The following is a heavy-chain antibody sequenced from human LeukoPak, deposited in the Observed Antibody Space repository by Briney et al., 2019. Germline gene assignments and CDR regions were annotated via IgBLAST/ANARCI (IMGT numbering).Heavy chain of an antibody. J-gene: IGHJ4*02. D-gene: IGHD2-15*01. V-gene: IGHV1-46*01. Sequence: ASVKVSCKASGYTFTSYYMHWVRQAPGQGLEWMGIINPSGGSTSYAQKFQGRVTMTRDTSTSTVYMELSSLRSEDTAVYYCAAMVSDCSGGSCYSGLFGYWGQGTLVTVSS. CDR3: AAMVSDCSGGSCYSGLFGY. CDR1: GYTFTSYY. CDR2: INPSGGST.